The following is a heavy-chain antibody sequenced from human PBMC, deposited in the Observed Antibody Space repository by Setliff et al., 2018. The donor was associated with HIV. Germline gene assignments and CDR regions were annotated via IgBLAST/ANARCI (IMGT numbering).Heavy chain of an antibody. CDR1: GGSISSDY. J-gene: IGHJ4*02. CDR3: AKGGTSGWYVISGSFDY. V-gene: IGHV4-39*07. Sequence: PSETLSLTCTVSGGSISSDYWGWIRQPPGRGLEWIGSIYYSGDTHYNPSLKSRVTISVDTSKNQFSLKLNSLTAADTAVYYCAKGGTSGWYVISGSFDYWGQGILVTVPQ. D-gene: IGHD6-19*01. CDR2: IYYSGDT.